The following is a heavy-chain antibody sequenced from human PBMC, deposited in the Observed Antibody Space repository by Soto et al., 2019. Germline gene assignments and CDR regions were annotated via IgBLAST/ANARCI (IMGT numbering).Heavy chain of an antibody. CDR3: AKLGAYCSSTSCYLISRLYYFDY. D-gene: IGHD2-2*01. J-gene: IGHJ4*02. V-gene: IGHV3-23*01. CDR2: ISGSGGST. Sequence: GGSLRLSCAASGFTFSSYAMSWVRQAPGKGLEWVSAISGSGGSTYYADSVKGRFTISRDNSKNTLYLQMNSLRAEDTAVYYCAKLGAYCSSTSCYLISRLYYFDYWGQGTLVTVSS. CDR1: GFTFSSYA.